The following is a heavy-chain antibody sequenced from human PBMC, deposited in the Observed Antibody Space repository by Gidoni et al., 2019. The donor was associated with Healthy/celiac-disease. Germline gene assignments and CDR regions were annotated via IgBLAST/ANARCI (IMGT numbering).Heavy chain of an antibody. CDR1: GFTFGDYA. J-gene: IGHJ4*02. CDR3: TRRAYSGYDEYYFDY. V-gene: IGHV3-49*04. D-gene: IGHD5-12*01. CDR2: IRSKADGGTT. Sequence: EVQLVESGGGLVQPGRSLRRSCTASGFTFGDYAMSWVRPAPGKGLEWVGFIRSKADGGTTEYAASVKGRFTISRDDSKSIAYLQMNSLKTEDTAVYYCTRRAYSGYDEYYFDYWGQGTLVTVSS.